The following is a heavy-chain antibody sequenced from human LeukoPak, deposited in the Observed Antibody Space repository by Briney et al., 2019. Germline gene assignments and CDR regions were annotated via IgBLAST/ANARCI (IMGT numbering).Heavy chain of an antibody. CDR2: IGGYTGHI. CDR1: GYSFTSYG. V-gene: IGHV1-18*01. D-gene: IGHD2-15*01. Sequence: ASVKVSFTTSGYSFTSYGVTWVRQAPGQGLEGMGWIGGYTGHINYVHKFQGRVTMTTDTSTSTAYMELRSLTSDDTAVYYCARDGSCSGGSCAMDGWFDPWGQGTLVTVSS. CDR3: ARDGSCSGGSCAMDGWFDP. J-gene: IGHJ5*02.